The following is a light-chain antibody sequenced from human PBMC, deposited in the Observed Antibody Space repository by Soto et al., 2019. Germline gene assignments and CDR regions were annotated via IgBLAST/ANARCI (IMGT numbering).Light chain of an antibody. CDR3: SSYAGSNNFV. Sequence: QSALTQPPSASGSPGQSVTISCTGTSSEIAYYKYVSWYEQPPGKAPQLRLDEDSERPSGVRNRFSGSKAGNTATLTVSGLRAEDEALYYCSSYAGSNNFVFGTGTKVTVL. V-gene: IGLV2-8*01. CDR2: EDS. J-gene: IGLJ1*01. CDR1: SSEIAYYKY.